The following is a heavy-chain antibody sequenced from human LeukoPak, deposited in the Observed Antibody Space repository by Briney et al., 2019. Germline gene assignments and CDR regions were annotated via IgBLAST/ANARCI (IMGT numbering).Heavy chain of an antibody. CDR3: AKVVGFYYDSSGFPDY. Sequence: GGSLRLSCAASGFTFSSYAMSWVRQAPGKGLGWVSAISGSGGSTYYADSVKGRFTISRDNSKNTLYLQMNSLRAEDTAVYYCAKVVGFYYDSSGFPDYWGQGTLVTVSS. D-gene: IGHD3-22*01. J-gene: IGHJ4*02. CDR2: ISGSGGST. CDR1: GFTFSSYA. V-gene: IGHV3-23*01.